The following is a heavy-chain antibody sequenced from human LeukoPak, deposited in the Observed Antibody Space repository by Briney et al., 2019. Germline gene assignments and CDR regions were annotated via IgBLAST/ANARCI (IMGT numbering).Heavy chain of an antibody. J-gene: IGHJ5*02. D-gene: IGHD3-10*01. CDR3: ARVGYGSGSWGWFDP. CDR2: IYYSGTT. CDR1: GGSISGFF. V-gene: IGHV4-59*01. Sequence: SETLSLSCTVSGGSISGFFWTWIRQSPGKGLEYIGYIYYSGTTDYNPTLKSRVSMSVDTSKNQFFLNLTSVTAADTTIYYCARVGYGSGSWGWFDPWGQGTLVTVSS.